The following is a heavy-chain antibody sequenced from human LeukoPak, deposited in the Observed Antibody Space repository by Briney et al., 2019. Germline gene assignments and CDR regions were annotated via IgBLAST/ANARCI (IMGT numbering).Heavy chain of an antibody. CDR3: ARLRGLGPSDAFDI. D-gene: IGHD2-15*01. CDR2: IYYSGST. J-gene: IGHJ3*02. Sequence: PSETLSLTCTVSGGSISSSSYYWGWIRQPPGKGLEWIGSIYYSGSTYYNPSLKSRVTISVDTSENQFSLKLSSVTAADTAVYYCARLRGLGPSDAFDIWGQGTMVTVSS. V-gene: IGHV4-39*01. CDR1: GGSISSSSYY.